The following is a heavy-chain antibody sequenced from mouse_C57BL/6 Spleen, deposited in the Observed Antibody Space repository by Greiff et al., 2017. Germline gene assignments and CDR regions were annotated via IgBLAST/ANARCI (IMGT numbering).Heavy chain of an antibody. V-gene: IGHV1-54*01. D-gene: IGHD3-2*02. J-gene: IGHJ2*01. Sequence: QVQLKESGAELVRPGTSVKVSCKASGYAFTNYLIEWVKQRPGQGLEWIGVINPGSGGTNYNEKFKGKATLTADKSSSTAYMQRSSLTSEDSAVYFCARPAQGYFDYWGQGTTLTVSS. CDR1: GYAFTNYL. CDR2: INPGSGGT. CDR3: ARPAQGYFDY.